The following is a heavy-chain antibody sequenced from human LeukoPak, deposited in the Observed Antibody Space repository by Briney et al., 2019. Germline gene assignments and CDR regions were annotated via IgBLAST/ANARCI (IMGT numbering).Heavy chain of an antibody. CDR1: GFTFSSYE. CDR2: ISSSGSTI. Sequence: GGSLRLSCAASGFTFSSYEMNWVRQAPGKGLEWVSYISSSGSTIYYADSVKGRFTISRDNAKNSLYLQMNSLRAEGTSVYYCASGVAGTYYDFWSGYPNWFDPWGQGTLVTVSS. V-gene: IGHV3-48*03. CDR3: ASGVAGTYYDFWSGYPNWFDP. D-gene: IGHD3-3*01. J-gene: IGHJ5*02.